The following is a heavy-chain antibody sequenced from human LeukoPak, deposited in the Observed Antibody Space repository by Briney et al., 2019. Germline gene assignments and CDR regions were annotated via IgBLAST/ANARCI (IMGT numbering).Heavy chain of an antibody. Sequence: SQTLSLTCTVSGGSISSGGYYWSWIRQPPGKGLEWIGYIYHSGSTYYNPSLKSRVTISVDRSKNQFSLKLSSVTAADTAVYYCARRFAGVAANWYFDLWGRGTLVTVSS. V-gene: IGHV4-30-2*01. J-gene: IGHJ2*01. D-gene: IGHD2-15*01. CDR2: IYHSGST. CDR3: ARRFAGVAANWYFDL. CDR1: GGSISSGGYY.